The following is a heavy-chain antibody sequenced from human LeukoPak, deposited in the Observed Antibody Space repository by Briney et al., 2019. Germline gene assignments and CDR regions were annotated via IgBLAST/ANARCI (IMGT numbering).Heavy chain of an antibody. J-gene: IGHJ3*02. CDR1: GFTFPNYA. Sequence: PGGSLRLSCAASGFTFPNYAMNWVRQAPGKGLEWVSAISATGHSTPYADSVKGRFTLSRDNSKNTLFMQMDSLRAEDTALYYGAKDIYSGLGIYKWGTFDIWGHGTMVTVSS. V-gene: IGHV3-23*01. CDR2: ISATGHST. CDR3: AKDIYSGLGIYKWGTFDI. D-gene: IGHD3-10*01.